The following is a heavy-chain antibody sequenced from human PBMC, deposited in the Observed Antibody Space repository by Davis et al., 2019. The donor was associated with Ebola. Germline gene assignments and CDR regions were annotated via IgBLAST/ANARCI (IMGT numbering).Heavy chain of an antibody. V-gene: IGHV4-59*01. CDR1: GGSISNYY. CDR3: ARGLHYDFWSGYPYYFNY. D-gene: IGHD3-3*01. J-gene: IGHJ4*02. Sequence: MPSETLSLTCTVSGGSISNYYWSWIRQPPGKGLEWIGYIYYSGSTIYNPSLKSRVTISVDTSKNQFSLKLNSVTAADTAVYYCARGLHYDFWSGYPYYFNYWGQGTLVTVSS. CDR2: IYYSGST.